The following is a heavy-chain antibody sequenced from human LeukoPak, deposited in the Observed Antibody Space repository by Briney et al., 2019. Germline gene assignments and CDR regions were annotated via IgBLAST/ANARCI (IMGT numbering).Heavy chain of an antibody. CDR1: GFTFSSYA. CDR3: AKDWGDFCTNGVCYLGYFDY. V-gene: IGHV3-23*01. Sequence: GGSLRLSCAASGFTFSSYAMSWVRQAPGKGLEWVSAISGSGGSTYYADSVKGRFTISRDNSKNTLYLQMNSLRAEDTAVYYCAKDWGDFCTNGVCYLGYFDYWGQGALVTVSS. CDR2: ISGSGGST. J-gene: IGHJ4*02. D-gene: IGHD2-8*01.